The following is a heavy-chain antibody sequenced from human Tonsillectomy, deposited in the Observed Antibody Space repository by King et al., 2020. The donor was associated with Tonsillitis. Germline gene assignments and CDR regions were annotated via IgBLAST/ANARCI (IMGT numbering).Heavy chain of an antibody. CDR1: GGSISSGSYY. V-gene: IGHV4-39*01. J-gene: IGHJ4*02. CDR2: VHYSGST. CDR3: ARHTSGWYEGKNDY. Sequence: VQLQESGPGLVKPSETLSLTCTVSGGSISSGSYYWVWIRQPPGKGLEWIGSVHYSGSTYYKPSLKSRVTMSVDKSKNQFSLKLSSVTAAVTAVYYCARHTSGWYEGKNDYWGQGTLVTVSS. D-gene: IGHD6-19*01.